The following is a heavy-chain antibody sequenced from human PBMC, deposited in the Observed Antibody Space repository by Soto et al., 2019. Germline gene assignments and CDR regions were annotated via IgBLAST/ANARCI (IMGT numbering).Heavy chain of an antibody. J-gene: IGHJ4*02. CDR1: GFTFNSYA. D-gene: IGHD6-19*01. CDR2: ISGSGGST. V-gene: IGHV3-23*01. CDR3: ASRSSGWYFDY. Sequence: EVQLLESGGGLVQPGGSLRLSCAASGFTFNSYAMNWVRQAPGKGLEWVSVISGSGGSTYYADSVKGRFTISRDNSKNTLYLHMNSLRAEDTAIYYCASRSSGWYFDYWGQGTLVTVSS.